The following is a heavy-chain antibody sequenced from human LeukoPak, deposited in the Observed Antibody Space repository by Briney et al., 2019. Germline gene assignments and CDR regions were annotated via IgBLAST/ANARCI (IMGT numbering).Heavy chain of an antibody. J-gene: IGHJ4*02. CDR2: IWYDGSNK. CDR3: ARGGARGYSYGSFFDY. D-gene: IGHD5-18*01. V-gene: IGHV3-33*01. CDR1: GFTFSSYG. Sequence: GSLRLSCAASGFTFSSYGMPWVRQAPGKGLEWVAVIWYDGSNKYYADSVKGRFTISRDNSKNTLYLQMNSLRAEDTAVYYCARGGARGYSYGSFFDYWGQGTLVTVSS.